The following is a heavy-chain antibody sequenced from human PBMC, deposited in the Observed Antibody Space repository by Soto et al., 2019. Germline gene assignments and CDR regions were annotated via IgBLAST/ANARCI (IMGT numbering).Heavy chain of an antibody. J-gene: IGHJ5*02. V-gene: IGHV3-74*01. Sequence: EVQLVESGGDLVQPGGSLRLSCAASGFTFSNYWMHWVRQAPGKGLMWVSRINTDGSRATYADSVQGRFGISRDNAKNTVYLKMNSLRAEDTAVYYCARVKVGSSDWVDPWGQGTLVTVSS. CDR3: ARVKVGSSDWVDP. CDR1: GFTFSNYW. CDR2: INTDGSRA. D-gene: IGHD3-10*01.